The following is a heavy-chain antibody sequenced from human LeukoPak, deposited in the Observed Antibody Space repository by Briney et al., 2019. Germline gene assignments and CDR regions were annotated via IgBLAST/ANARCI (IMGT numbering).Heavy chain of an antibody. Sequence: PGGSLRLSCAASGFTFSSYSMNWVRQAPGKGLEWVSYISSSSSTIYYADSVKGRFTISRDNAKNSLYLQMNSLRAEDTAVYYCARDRDDRGGIVWFDPWGQGTLVTVSS. D-gene: IGHD2-15*01. V-gene: IGHV3-48*01. J-gene: IGHJ5*02. CDR2: ISSSSSTI. CDR3: ARDRDDRGGIVWFDP. CDR1: GFTFSSYS.